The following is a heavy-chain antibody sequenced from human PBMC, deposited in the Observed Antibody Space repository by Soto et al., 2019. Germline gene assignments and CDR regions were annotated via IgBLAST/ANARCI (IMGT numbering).Heavy chain of an antibody. Sequence: GGSLRLSCAASGFTFSSYAMSWVRQAPGKGLEWVSAISGSGGSTYYADSVKGRFTISRDNSKNTLYLQMNSLRAEDTAVYYCAKDPRYCSGGSCCLFGSGYYYYYMDVWGKGTTVTVSS. CDR2: ISGSGGST. CDR1: GFTFSSYA. V-gene: IGHV3-23*01. J-gene: IGHJ6*03. D-gene: IGHD2-15*01. CDR3: AKDPRYCSGGSCCLFGSGYYYYYMDV.